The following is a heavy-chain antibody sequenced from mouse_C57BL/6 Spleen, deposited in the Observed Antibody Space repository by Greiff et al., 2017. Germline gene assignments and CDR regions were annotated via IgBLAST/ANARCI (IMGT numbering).Heavy chain of an antibody. CDR3: ARDGGSSPVAY. V-gene: IGHV5-4*01. D-gene: IGHD1-1*01. CDR1: GFTFSSYA. CDR2: ISDGGSYT. Sequence: EVQGVESGGGLVKPGGSLKLSCAASGFTFSSYAMSWVSQTPEQGLEWVGTISDGGSYTDYPDNVKGRFTITRDNAKNNLYLQMSHLKSEDTAMYYCARDGGSSPVAYWGQGTLVTVSA. J-gene: IGHJ3*01.